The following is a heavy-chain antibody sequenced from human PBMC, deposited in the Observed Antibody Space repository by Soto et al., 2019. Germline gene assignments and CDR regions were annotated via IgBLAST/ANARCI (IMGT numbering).Heavy chain of an antibody. CDR1: GFTFGDSY. J-gene: IGHJ5*02. Sequence: QVQLVESGGGLVPPGGSLRLSCAGSGFTFGDSYMSWIRQAPGKGLEWLSYISPGSRYPAYADSVKGRFTISRDNAKRSLYLQMMGRTAEDTAIYYCVRCGGGGLFDPWGQGTMVTVS. CDR2: ISPGSRYP. V-gene: IGHV3-11*06. CDR3: VRCGGGGLFDP. D-gene: IGHD2-15*01.